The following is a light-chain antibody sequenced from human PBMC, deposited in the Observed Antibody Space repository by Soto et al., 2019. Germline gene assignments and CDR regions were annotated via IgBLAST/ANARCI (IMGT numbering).Light chain of an antibody. CDR3: SSYAGSNGGV. CDR1: SSDVGGYNY. CDR2: EVS. Sequence: QPVLTQPPSASGSPGQSVTISCTGTSSDVGGYNYVSWYQQHPGKAPKLMIYEVSKRPSGVPDRFSGSKSGNTASLTVSGLQAEDEADYYCSSYAGSNGGVFGGGTKVTVL. J-gene: IGLJ2*01. V-gene: IGLV2-8*01.